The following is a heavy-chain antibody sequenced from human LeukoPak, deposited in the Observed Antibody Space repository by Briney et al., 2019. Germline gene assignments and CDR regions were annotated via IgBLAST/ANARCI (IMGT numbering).Heavy chain of an antibody. CDR2: IRYDGSNK. CDR1: GFTFSSYG. V-gene: IGHV3-30*02. D-gene: IGHD6-13*01. J-gene: IGHJ4*02. Sequence: GGSLRLSCAASGFTFSSYGMHWVRQAPGKGLEWVAFIRYDGSNKYYADSVKGRFTISRDNSKNTLYLQMNSLRAEDTAVYYCAKDVEQRLVIDYWGQGTLVTASS. CDR3: AKDVEQRLVIDY.